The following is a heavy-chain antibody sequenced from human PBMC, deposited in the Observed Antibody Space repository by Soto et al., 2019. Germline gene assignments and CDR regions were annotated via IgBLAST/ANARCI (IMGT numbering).Heavy chain of an antibody. CDR1: GGSFSGYY. J-gene: IGHJ2*01. V-gene: IGHV4-34*01. Sequence: QVQLQQWGAGPLRPLQTLSLTCGVSGGSFSGYYWAWIRQSPGKGLEWIGEINDRGSINYNPSLTSRVRISVATSKNHYSLNRRSVTAADTAVYYCAGESHDILTGPPWVWYFDLCGRGTLVTVSS. CDR2: INDRGSI. D-gene: IGHD3-9*01. CDR3: AGESHDILTGPPWVWYFDL.